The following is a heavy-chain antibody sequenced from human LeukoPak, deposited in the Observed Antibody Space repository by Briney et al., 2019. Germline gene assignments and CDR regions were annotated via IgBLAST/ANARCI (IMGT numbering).Heavy chain of an antibody. D-gene: IGHD6-19*01. J-gene: IGHJ4*02. V-gene: IGHV4-59*01. CDR3: ARAGYSSGWYIDY. CDR2: IYYSGST. Sequence: KPSETLSLTCTVSGGSISSYYWSWIRQPPGKGLVWIGYIYYSGSTNYNPSLKSRVTTSVDTSKTPFSLKLSSVTAADTAVYYCARAGYSSGWYIDYWGQGTLVTVSS. CDR1: GGSISSYY.